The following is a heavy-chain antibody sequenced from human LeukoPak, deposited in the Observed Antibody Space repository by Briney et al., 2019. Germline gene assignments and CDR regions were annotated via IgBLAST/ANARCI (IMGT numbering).Heavy chain of an antibody. Sequence: GGSLRLSCAASGFTFSSYWMHWVRQAPGKGLVWVSRINTDGSSTSYADSVKGRFTISRDNAKNTLYLQMNSLRAEDTAVYYCARDEAVGCSSTSCYKAFDIWGQGTMVTVSS. CDR2: INTDGSST. CDR1: GFTFSSYW. J-gene: IGHJ3*02. D-gene: IGHD2-2*02. CDR3: ARDEAVGCSSTSCYKAFDI. V-gene: IGHV3-74*01.